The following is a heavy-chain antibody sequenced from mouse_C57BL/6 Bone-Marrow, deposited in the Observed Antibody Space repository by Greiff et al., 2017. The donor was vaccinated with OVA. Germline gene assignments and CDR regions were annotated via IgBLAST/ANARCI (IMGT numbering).Heavy chain of an antibody. CDR3: ARRDEIYDGYFWFAY. J-gene: IGHJ3*01. Sequence: EVKLQESGPELVKPGASVKIPCKASGYTFTDYNMDWVKQSHGKSLEWIGDINPNNGGTIYNQKFKGKATLTVDKSSSTAYMELRSLTSEDTAVYYCARRDEIYDGYFWFAYWGQGTLVTVSA. CDR1: GYTFTDYN. CDR2: INPNNGGT. V-gene: IGHV1-18*01. D-gene: IGHD2-3*01.